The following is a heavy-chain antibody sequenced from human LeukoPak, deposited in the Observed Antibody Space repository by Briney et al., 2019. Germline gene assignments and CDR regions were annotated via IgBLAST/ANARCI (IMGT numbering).Heavy chain of an antibody. CDR3: ARDRGGGHMDV. CDR1: GFTFSSYW. V-gene: IGHV3-74*03. J-gene: IGHJ6*03. CDR2: VSGDGSRT. D-gene: IGHD2-15*01. Sequence: GGSLRLSCAASGFTFSSYWMHWVRQTPGRGLVWVSRVSGDGSRTTYADSVKGRFTISRDNAQNTLHLQMNSLRAGDTAVYYCARDRGGGHMDVWGKGTTVTISS.